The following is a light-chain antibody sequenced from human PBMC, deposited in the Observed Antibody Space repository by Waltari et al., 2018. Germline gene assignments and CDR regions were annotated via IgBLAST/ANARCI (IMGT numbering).Light chain of an antibody. CDR3: LQYDSYSYT. J-gene: IGKJ2*01. V-gene: IGKV1-5*03. Sequence: DIQMTQSPSTLSASVGDRVTITCRASQSISGWLDRYQQKPGKATKLLIYEASSLESGVPSRCSGSGSGTEFTLTVSSLQPDDFATYYCLQYDSYSYTFGQGTKLEIK. CDR2: EAS. CDR1: QSISGW.